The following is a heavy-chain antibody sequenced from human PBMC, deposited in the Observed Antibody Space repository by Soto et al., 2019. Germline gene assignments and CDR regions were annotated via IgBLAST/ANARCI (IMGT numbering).Heavy chain of an antibody. Sequence: GSLQLSFAASDFTFTTKALAWFRRATGKGLEWVSGVSASGLNTDYADPVKGRFYISRDNAKNSLYLQMNSLRDEDTAVYYCARESRFLEWLSLNWFDPWGQGTPVTVSS. CDR1: DFTFTTKA. J-gene: IGHJ5*02. CDR2: VSASGLNT. D-gene: IGHD3-3*01. CDR3: ARESRFLEWLSLNWFDP. V-gene: IGHV3-23*01.